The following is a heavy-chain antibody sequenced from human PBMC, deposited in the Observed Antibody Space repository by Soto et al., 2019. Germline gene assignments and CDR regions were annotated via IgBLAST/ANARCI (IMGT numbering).Heavy chain of an antibody. CDR1: GFTCSSYG. Sequence: QVQLVDSGGGVVQPGMSLRLSCASSGFTCSSYGMHWVRQAPGTGLEWVAVIWYDGSNKYYAESVKGRFTISRDNSQNTLYLQMNSRKAEDPLVYYCASRGSLYYFDYTGHGPLVTVSS. D-gene: IGHD1-26*01. V-gene: IGHV3-33*01. CDR2: IWYDGSNK. J-gene: IGHJ4*01. CDR3: ASRGSLYYFDY.